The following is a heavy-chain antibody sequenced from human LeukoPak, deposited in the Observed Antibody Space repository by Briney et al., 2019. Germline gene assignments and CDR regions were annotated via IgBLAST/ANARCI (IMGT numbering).Heavy chain of an antibody. Sequence: ASVKVSCKASGYTFTGYYMHWVRQAPGQGLEWMGRINPNSGGTNYAQKFQGRVTMTRDTSISTAYMELSRLRSDDTAVYYCVRDSRGSYKFGFDYWGQGTLVTVSS. CDR2: INPNSGGT. J-gene: IGHJ4*02. D-gene: IGHD1-26*01. V-gene: IGHV1-2*06. CDR1: GYTFTGYY. CDR3: VRDSRGSYKFGFDY.